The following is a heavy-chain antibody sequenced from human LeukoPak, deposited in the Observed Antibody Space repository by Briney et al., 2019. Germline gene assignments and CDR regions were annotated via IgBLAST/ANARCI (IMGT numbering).Heavy chain of an antibody. CDR1: GYTFTGYY. CDR2: MHPNSGNT. J-gene: IGHJ5*01. CDR3: ARRDLRLHYGDYFYWFDS. V-gene: IGHV1-2*02. Sequence: ASVKVSCKASGYTFTGYYMHWVRQAPGQGLEWMGWMHPNSGNTGYAQKFQGRVTMTRDTSIRTAYMELTRLRSDDTAVYYCARRDLRLHYGDYFYWFDSWGQGTLVIVSS. D-gene: IGHD4-17*01.